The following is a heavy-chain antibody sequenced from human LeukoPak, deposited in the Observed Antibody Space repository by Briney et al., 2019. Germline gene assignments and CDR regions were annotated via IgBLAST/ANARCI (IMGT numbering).Heavy chain of an antibody. CDR3: TRDRLPSYDFLTDYSGGYYFDY. D-gene: IGHD3-9*01. CDR2: VSGYNGKT. J-gene: IGHJ4*02. V-gene: IGHV1-18*01. CDR1: GYTFTSYG. Sequence: ASVKVSCKASGYTFTSYGISWVRQAPGQGLEWMGWVSGYNGKTNYAQKLQGRVTMTTDTSTGTAYMELRSLRSDDTAVYFCTRDRLPSYDFLTDYSGGYYFDYWGQGTLVTVSS.